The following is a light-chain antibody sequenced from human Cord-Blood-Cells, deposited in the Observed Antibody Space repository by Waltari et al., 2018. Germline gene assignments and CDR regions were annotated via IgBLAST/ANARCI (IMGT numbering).Light chain of an antibody. J-gene: IGLJ1*01. CDR1: SSDVGGYNY. CDR2: EVS. V-gene: IGLV2-14*01. Sequence: QSALTQPASVSASPGQSITISCTGTSSDVGGYNYVSWYQQHPGKAPKLMIYEVSNRPSGVSNRFSGSKSGNMASLTISGLQAEDEADYYCSSYTSSSTLVFGTGTKVTVL. CDR3: SSYTSSSTLV.